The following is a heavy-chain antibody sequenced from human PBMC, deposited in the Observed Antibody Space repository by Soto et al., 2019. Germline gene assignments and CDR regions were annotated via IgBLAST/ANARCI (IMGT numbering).Heavy chain of an antibody. CDR1: GGSISSGDYY. J-gene: IGHJ4*02. Sequence: PSETLSLTCTVSGGSISSGDYYWSWIRQPPGKGLEWIGYIYYSGSTYYNPSLKSRVTISVDTSKNQFSLKLSSVTAADTAVYYCARDSVGTRYYGGNPGGEGGDYWGQGTLVTVSS. V-gene: IGHV4-30-4*01. D-gene: IGHD4-17*01. CDR3: ARDSVGTRYYGGNPGGEGGDY. CDR2: IYYSGST.